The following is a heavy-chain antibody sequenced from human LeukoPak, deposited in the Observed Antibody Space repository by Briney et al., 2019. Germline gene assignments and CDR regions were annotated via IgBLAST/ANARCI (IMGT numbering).Heavy chain of an antibody. CDR1: GFTFDDYA. CDR3: AKSIAAAAPNWFDP. J-gene: IGHJ5*02. Sequence: GRSLRLSCAASGFTFDDYAMHWVRQAPGKGLEWVSGISWNSGSIGYADSVKGRFTISRDNAKNSLYLQMNSLRAEDTASYYCAKSIAAAAPNWFDPWGQGTLVTVSS. D-gene: IGHD6-13*01. V-gene: IGHV3-9*01. CDR2: ISWNSGSI.